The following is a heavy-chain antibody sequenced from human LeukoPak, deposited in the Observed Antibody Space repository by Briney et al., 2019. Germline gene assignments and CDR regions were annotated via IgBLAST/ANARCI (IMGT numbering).Heavy chain of an antibody. D-gene: IGHD3-10*01. CDR2: INPNSGGT. V-gene: IGHV1-2*02. CDR1: GYTFTSYA. J-gene: IGHJ4*02. CDR3: ARGTYYYGSGSLAFDY. Sequence: ASVKVSCKASGYTFTSYAMHWVRQAPGQRLEWMGWINPNSGGTNYAQKFQGRVTMTRDTSISTAYMELSRLRSDDTAVYYCARGTYYYGSGSLAFDYWGQGTLVTVSS.